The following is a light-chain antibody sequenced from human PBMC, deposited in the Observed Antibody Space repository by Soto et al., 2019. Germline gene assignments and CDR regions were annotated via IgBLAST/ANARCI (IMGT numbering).Light chain of an antibody. V-gene: IGKV1-39*01. CDR2: AAS. CDR3: QQSYSTPYT. CDR1: QSISSY. J-gene: IGKJ2*01. Sequence: DIQMTQSPSSLSASVGDRVTITCRASQSISSYLNWYQQKPGKAPKLLIYAASSLQSGVPSRFSGSGSGTDFTLTISSLQPEDFATYYCQQSYSTPYTFXQGT.